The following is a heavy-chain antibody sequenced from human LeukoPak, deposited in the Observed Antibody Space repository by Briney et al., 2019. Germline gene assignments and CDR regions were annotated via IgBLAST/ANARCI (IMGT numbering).Heavy chain of an antibody. CDR3: AREDLDSGSLYYFDY. Sequence: PGRSLRLSCAASGFIISSYAMHWVRQAPGKGLEWVAVIWYDGTNKYYAASVKGRFTISRDNSENTLYLQMNSLRAEDTAVYYCAREDLDSGSLYYFDYWGQGTLVTVSS. J-gene: IGHJ4*02. V-gene: IGHV3-33*01. CDR1: GFIISSYA. CDR2: IWYDGTNK. D-gene: IGHD3-10*01.